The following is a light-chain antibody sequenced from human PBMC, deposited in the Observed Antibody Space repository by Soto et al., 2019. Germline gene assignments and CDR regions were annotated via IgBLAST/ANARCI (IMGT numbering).Light chain of an antibody. Sequence: QSALTQPASVSGSPGQSITISCTGTSSDVGGYNFVSWYQHHPGKAPKLIIYDVTNRPSGISNRFSGSKSGNTASLTISWLQAEDEADYYCTSYTRSITYVFGTGTKVTVL. V-gene: IGLV2-14*03. CDR2: DVT. J-gene: IGLJ1*01. CDR3: TSYTRSITYV. CDR1: SSDVGGYNF.